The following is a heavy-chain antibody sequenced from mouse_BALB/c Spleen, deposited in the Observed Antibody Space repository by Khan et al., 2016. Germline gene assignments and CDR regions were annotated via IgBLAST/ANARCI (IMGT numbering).Heavy chain of an antibody. CDR2: INPDSSTI. CDR3: ARGGYYGYLAY. Sequence: EVKLLESGGGLVQPGGSLKLSCAASGYDFSRYWMSWVRQAPGKGLEWIGEINPDSSTINYTPSLKDKFIISRDNAKNTLYLQMSKVRSEDTALYYCARGGYYGYLAYWGQGTLVTVSA. CDR1: GYDFSRYW. D-gene: IGHD1-1*01. V-gene: IGHV4-1*02. J-gene: IGHJ3*01.